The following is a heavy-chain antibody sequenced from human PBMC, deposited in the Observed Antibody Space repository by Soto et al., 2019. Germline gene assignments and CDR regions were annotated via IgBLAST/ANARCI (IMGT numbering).Heavy chain of an antibody. CDR2: IKEDGSEK. CDR1: GFSFNSYW. CDR3: ATGKVTGLDS. D-gene: IGHD4-4*01. J-gene: IGHJ4*02. V-gene: IGHV3-7*01. Sequence: EVQVVESGGGLVQPGGSLRLSCAASGFSFNSYWMTWVRQAPGKGLEWVANIKEDGSEKYYVDSVKGRFTISRDNAKNSLFLQMNSGEAETTPVYNWATGKVTGLDSWGRGTLVTVSS.